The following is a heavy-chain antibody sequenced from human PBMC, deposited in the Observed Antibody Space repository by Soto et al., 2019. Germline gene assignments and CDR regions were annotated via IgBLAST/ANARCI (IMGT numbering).Heavy chain of an antibody. Sequence: QVQLVQSGAEVKEPGASVKVSCKASGYTFTSYDINWVRQATGQGLEWMGWLNPNSGIAGFAQNFQGRVTMARNTSISTAFMEMNSLRAEDTAVYYCARAGGTTVTGLWHFDSWGQGTLVTVSS. CDR1: GYTFTSYD. CDR2: LNPNSGIA. CDR3: ARAGGTTVTGLWHFDS. J-gene: IGHJ4*02. V-gene: IGHV1-8*01. D-gene: IGHD4-17*01.